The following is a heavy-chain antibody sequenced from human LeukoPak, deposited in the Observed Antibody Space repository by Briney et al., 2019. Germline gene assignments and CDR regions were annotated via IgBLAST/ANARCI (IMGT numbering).Heavy chain of an antibody. V-gene: IGHV3-74*01. CDR2: INGDGTST. CDR1: GFTFSDYW. D-gene: IGHD1-26*01. Sequence: QPGGSLRLSCAASGFTFSDYWMHWVRQAPGKGLVWVSRINGDGTSTRYADSVKGRFTISRDNAKNMVYLQMNSLSAEDTAVYYCAKLVGATTGIDYWGQGTLVTVSS. J-gene: IGHJ4*02. CDR3: AKLVGATTGIDY.